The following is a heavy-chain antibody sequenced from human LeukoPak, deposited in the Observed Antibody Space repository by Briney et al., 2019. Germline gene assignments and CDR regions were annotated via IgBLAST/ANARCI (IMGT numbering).Heavy chain of an antibody. Sequence: GASVKVSCKASGGTFSSYAISWVRQAPGQGLEWMGRINPNSGGTNYAQKFQGRVTMTRDTSISTAYMELSRLRSDDTAVYYCARPHSYGRFDYWGQGTLVTVSS. J-gene: IGHJ4*02. CDR3: ARPHSYGRFDY. CDR1: GGTFSSYA. D-gene: IGHD4-17*01. V-gene: IGHV1-2*06. CDR2: INPNSGGT.